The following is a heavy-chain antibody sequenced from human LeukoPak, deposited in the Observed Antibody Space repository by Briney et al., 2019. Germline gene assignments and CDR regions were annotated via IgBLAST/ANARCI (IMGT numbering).Heavy chain of an antibody. Sequence: SETLSLTCTVSGGSISSYYWSWIRQPPGKGLEWIGYIYHSGSTYYNPSLKSRVTISVDRSKNQFSLKLSSVTAADTAVYYCAAGRGYSYGYNWFDPWGQGTLVTVSS. V-gene: IGHV4-59*04. J-gene: IGHJ5*02. CDR3: AAGRGYSYGYNWFDP. D-gene: IGHD5-18*01. CDR1: GGSISSYY. CDR2: IYHSGST.